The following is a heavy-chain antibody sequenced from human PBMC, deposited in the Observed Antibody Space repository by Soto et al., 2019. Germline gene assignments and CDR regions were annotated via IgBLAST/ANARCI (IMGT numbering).Heavy chain of an antibody. CDR2: ISSSSSYI. CDR1: GFTFSSYS. D-gene: IGHD6-13*01. J-gene: IGHJ5*02. Sequence: GGSLRLSCAASGFTFSSYSMNWVRQAPGKGLEWVSSISSSSSYIYYADSVKGRFTISRDNAKNSLYLQMNSLRAEDTAVYYCAREGEYSSSWPRVRFDPWGQGTLVTVSS. V-gene: IGHV3-21*01. CDR3: AREGEYSSSWPRVRFDP.